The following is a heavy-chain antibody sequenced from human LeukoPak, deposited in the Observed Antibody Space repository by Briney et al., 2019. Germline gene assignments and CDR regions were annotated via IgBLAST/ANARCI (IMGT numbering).Heavy chain of an antibody. Sequence: PSETLSLTCTVSGGSITNYYWSWIRQPPGKGLEWIGSIYYSGTTDYNPSLKSRVTISVDTSKNQFSLKLTSVTAADTAIYYCARGFSSNYFDYWGQGTLVTVSS. V-gene: IGHV4-59*01. CDR1: GGSITNYY. CDR2: IYYSGTT. CDR3: ARGFSSNYFDY. J-gene: IGHJ4*02. D-gene: IGHD3-10*01.